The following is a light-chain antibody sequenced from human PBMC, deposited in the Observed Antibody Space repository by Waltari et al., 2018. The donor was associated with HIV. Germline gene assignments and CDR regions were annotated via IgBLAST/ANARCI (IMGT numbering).Light chain of an antibody. CDR1: SSNTGSNT. CDR3: STWDDGLDGPV. J-gene: IGLJ3*02. Sequence: QSVLTPPPSASGTPGQRVSISCSGSSSNTGSNTVNWYQQLPGTAPKLLIYTDNQRPSGVPDRFSGSKSDTSASLAISGLQSEDEADYYCSTWDDGLDGPVFGGGTKLTVL. CDR2: TDN. V-gene: IGLV1-44*01.